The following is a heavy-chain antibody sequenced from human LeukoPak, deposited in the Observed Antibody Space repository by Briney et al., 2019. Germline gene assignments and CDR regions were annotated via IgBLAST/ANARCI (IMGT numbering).Heavy chain of an antibody. CDR2: INPNSGGT. CDR3: ASPTIFGVDQVFDY. J-gene: IGHJ4*02. Sequence: ASVKVSCKASGYTFTSYDINWVREAPGQGLEWMGWINPNSGGTNYAQKFQGRVTMTRDTSISTAYMELSRLRSDDTAVYYCASPTIFGVDQVFDYWGQGTLVTVSS. CDR1: GYTFTSYD. D-gene: IGHD3-3*01. V-gene: IGHV1-2*02.